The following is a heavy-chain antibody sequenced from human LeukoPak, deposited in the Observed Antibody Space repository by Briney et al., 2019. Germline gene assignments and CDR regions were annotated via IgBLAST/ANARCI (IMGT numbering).Heavy chain of an antibody. D-gene: IGHD2-2*02. CDR3: AREQYCSSTSCYTGGYYYYGMDV. CDR1: GYTFTGYY. CDR2: IIPIFGTA. V-gene: IGHV1-69*13. Sequence: GASVKVSCKASGYTFTGYYMHWVRQAPGQGLEWMGGIIPIFGTANYAQKFQGRVTITADESTSTAYMELSSLRSEDTAVYYCAREQYCSSTSCYTGGYYYYGMDVWGQGTTVTVSS. J-gene: IGHJ6*02.